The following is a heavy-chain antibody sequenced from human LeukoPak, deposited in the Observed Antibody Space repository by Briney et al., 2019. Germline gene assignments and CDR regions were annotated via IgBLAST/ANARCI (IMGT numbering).Heavy chain of an antibody. CDR3: VRELSESRGLFDY. CDR1: GGSISSSTYY. Sequence: SETLSHTCTVSGGSISSSTYYWGWIRQPPGKGLEWIGSIYYSGSTYYNPSLKSRVTISVDTSKDQFSLKLTSVTAADTAVYYCVRELSESRGLFDYWGQGTLVTVSS. V-gene: IGHV4-39*02. CDR2: IYYSGST. D-gene: IGHD3-10*01. J-gene: IGHJ4*02.